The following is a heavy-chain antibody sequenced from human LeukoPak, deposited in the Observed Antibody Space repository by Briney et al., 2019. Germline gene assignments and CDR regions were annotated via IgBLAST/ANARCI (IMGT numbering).Heavy chain of an antibody. J-gene: IGHJ5*02. D-gene: IGHD3-10*01. CDR3: ARGVRELEPFDP. Sequence: SETLSLTCTVSGGSISSYYWSWIRQPPGKGLEWIGYIYYSGSTNYNPSLKSRVTISVDTSKNQFSLKLSSVTAADTAVYYCARGVRELEPFDPRGQGTLVTVSS. CDR2: IYYSGST. V-gene: IGHV4-59*01. CDR1: GGSISSYY.